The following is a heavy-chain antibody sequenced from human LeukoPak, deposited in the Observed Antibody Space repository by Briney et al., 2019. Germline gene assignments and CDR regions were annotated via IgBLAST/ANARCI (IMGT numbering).Heavy chain of an antibody. J-gene: IGHJ4*02. V-gene: IGHV4-59*08. CDR3: ARRSNSSGWFFDY. CDR2: IHGHGST. Sequence: ASETLSLTCTVSGDSISSYYWSWIRQSPGKGLEWIGYIHGHGSTNYNPSLKSRVTISVDTSQNQFSLKLSSVTAADMAVYHCARRSNSSGWFFDYWGQGTLVTVSS. CDR1: GDSISSYY. D-gene: IGHD6-19*01.